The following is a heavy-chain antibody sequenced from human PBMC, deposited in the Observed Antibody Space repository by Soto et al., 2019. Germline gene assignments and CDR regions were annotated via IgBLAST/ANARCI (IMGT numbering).Heavy chain of an antibody. D-gene: IGHD5-12*01. CDR1: GYTFTSYA. CDR2: INAGNGNT. J-gene: IGHJ4*02. CDR3: ARALRGYSGYDYAY. V-gene: IGHV1-3*01. Sequence: QVQLVQSGAEVKKPGASVKVSCKASGYTFTSYAMHWVRQAPGQRLEWMGWINAGNGNTKYSQKFQGRVTITRDTSASTAYMELSSLRSEDTAVYYCARALRGYSGYDYAYWGQGTLVTVSS.